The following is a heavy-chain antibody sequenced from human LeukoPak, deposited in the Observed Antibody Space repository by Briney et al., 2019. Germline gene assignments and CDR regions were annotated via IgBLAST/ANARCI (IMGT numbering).Heavy chain of an antibody. Sequence: GGSLRLSCAASGFTFNNYAMHWVRQAPGKGLEWVAVLSYDGSSQYYIDSVKGRFTISRDSSKNTLYLQMGSLQAEDTAVYYSARVPLGANAFDIWGQGTMVTVSS. CDR3: ARVPLGANAFDI. CDR1: GFTFNNYA. D-gene: IGHD4/OR15-4a*01. CDR2: LSYDGSSQ. J-gene: IGHJ3*02. V-gene: IGHV3-30-3*01.